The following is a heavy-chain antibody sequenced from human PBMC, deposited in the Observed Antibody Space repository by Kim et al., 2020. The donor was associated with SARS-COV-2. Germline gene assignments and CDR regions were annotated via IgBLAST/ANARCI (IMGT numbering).Heavy chain of an antibody. V-gene: IGHV4-31*03. CDR2: IYYSGST. D-gene: IGHD3-9*01. CDR3: ARAPPQRYYDILTGYRFRGYFDS. CDR1: GGSISSGGYY. J-gene: IGHJ4*02. Sequence: SETLSLTCTVSGGSISSGGYYWSWIRQHPGKGLEWIGYIYYSGSTYYNPSLKSRVTISVDTSKNQFSLKLSSVTAADTAVYYCARAPPQRYYDILTGYRFRGYFDSWGPGTLVTVSS.